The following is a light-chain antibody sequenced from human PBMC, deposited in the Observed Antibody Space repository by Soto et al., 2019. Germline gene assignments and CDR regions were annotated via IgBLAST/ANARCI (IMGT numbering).Light chain of an antibody. J-gene: IGLJ1*01. CDR1: FNDVGGYNY. CDR3: CSYTGSFYI. Sequence: QSALTQPPSASGSPGQSVTISCTGTFNDVGGYNYVSWYQQHPGKAPKVIIFDVNKRPSGVPGRFSGSKSGNTASLTISGLQTEDDADYYCCSYTGSFYIFGTGTKLTVL. CDR2: DVN. V-gene: IGLV2-8*01.